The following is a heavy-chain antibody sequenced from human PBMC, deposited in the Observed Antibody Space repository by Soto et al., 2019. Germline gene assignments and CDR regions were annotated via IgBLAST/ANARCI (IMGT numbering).Heavy chain of an antibody. CDR2: ISANDVGT. CDR1: GFTLRNYA. D-gene: IGHD1-20*01. J-gene: IGHJ4*02. CDR3: AKAKNDYNWDNRPPFDY. V-gene: IGHV3-23*01. Sequence: GGSLRLSCEASGFTLRNYAMTWIRQAPGKGLEWVSLISANDVGTYYAESVKTRFTISTDQSRDTVYLQMDSLRADDTAIYYCAKAKNDYNWDNRPPFDYWGQGTLVTVSS.